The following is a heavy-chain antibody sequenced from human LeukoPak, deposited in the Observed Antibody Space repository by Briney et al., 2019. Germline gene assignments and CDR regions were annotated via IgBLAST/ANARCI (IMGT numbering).Heavy chain of an antibody. V-gene: IGHV3-48*03. Sequence: GGSLRLSCAASGFTFSSYEMNWIRQAPGKGLEWVSYISSSGSTIYYADSVKGRFTISRDNAKNSLYLQMNSLRAEDTAVYYCARVMGSMVRGVIVGHFDYRGQGTLVTVSS. J-gene: IGHJ4*02. CDR1: GFTFSSYE. CDR3: ARVMGSMVRGVIVGHFDY. D-gene: IGHD3-10*01. CDR2: ISSSGSTI.